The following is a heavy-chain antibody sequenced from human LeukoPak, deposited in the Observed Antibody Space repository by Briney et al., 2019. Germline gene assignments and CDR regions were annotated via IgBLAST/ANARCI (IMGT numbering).Heavy chain of an antibody. V-gene: IGHV4-39*01. CDR3: ARRTVTTGGLWYFDY. J-gene: IGHJ4*02. Sequence: SETLSLTCTVSGGSISSSSYYWGWIRQPPGKGLEWIGSIYYSGSTYYNPSLKSRVTISVDTSKNQFSLKLSSVTAADTAVYYCARRTVTTGGLWYFDYWGQGTLVTVSS. D-gene: IGHD4-17*01. CDR1: GGSISSSSYY. CDR2: IYYSGST.